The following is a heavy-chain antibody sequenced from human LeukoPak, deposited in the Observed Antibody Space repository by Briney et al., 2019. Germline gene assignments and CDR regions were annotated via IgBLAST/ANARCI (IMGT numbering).Heavy chain of an antibody. CDR1: GFSFSSYW. V-gene: IGHV3-74*01. D-gene: IGHD6-19*01. Sequence: PGGSLRLSCAGSGFSFSSYWMYWVRQAPGKGLGWVSRITSDGSSTAYADSVKDRFTISRDNAKNTLYLLMNSLRVEDTAVYYCVAVGRNFHFDYWGQGTLVTVSS. CDR2: ITSDGSST. CDR3: VAVGRNFHFDY. J-gene: IGHJ4*02.